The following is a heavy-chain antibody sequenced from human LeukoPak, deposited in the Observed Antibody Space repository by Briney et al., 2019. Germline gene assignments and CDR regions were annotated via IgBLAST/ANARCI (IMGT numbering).Heavy chain of an antibody. CDR1: GASFSGFY. J-gene: IGHJ4*02. V-gene: IGHV4-34*01. CDR2: INHSGST. Sequence: SETLSLTCGVNGASFSGFYWSWIRQPPGKGLEWIGEINHSGSTNYNPSLKSRVTISVDTSKNQFSPKLSSVTAADTAVYYCARVKRGVTVLPTDYWGQGTLVTVSS. CDR3: ARVKRGVTVLPTDY. D-gene: IGHD2-8*01.